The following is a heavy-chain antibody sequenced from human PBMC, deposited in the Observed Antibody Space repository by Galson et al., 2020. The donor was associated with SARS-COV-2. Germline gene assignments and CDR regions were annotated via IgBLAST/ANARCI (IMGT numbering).Heavy chain of an antibody. D-gene: IGHD3-9*01. J-gene: IGHJ6*02. Sequence: KSGGSLRLSCAASGFTFSSYSMNWVRQAPGKGLEWVSSISSSNDYIYNADSLKGRFTISRDNAKNSLYLQMTSLRAEDTAVYYCVRDGRGSYYDVLTVFYIGVGIDVGGQGTTVTVSS. CDR2: ISSSNDYI. CDR1: GFTFSSYS. V-gene: IGHV3-21*01. CDR3: VRDGRGSYYDVLTVFYIGVGIDV.